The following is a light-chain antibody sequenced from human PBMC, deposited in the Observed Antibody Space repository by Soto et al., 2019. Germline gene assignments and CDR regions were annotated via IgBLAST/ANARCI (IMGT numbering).Light chain of an antibody. J-gene: IGKJ2*01. V-gene: IGKV3-11*01. CDR2: DTS. CDR1: QTVTCY. Sequence: EIVLTQSPATLSLSPGERATLSCRASQTVTCYLAWYQQKPGQTPRLLSYDTSNRAAGIPARFSGNGSETDFTLTLSRLELEDYAVYYCQQRCNWPPVYPCGQGTNLHIK. CDR3: QQRCNWPPVYP.